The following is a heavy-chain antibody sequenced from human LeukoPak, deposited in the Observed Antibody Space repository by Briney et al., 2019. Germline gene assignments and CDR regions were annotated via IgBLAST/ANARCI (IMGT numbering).Heavy chain of an antibody. V-gene: IGHV5-51*01. CDR2: IYPGDSDT. CDR1: GYSFTNYW. CDR3: ARRGLCRGGICYLYYFDY. Sequence: GESLKISCKVSGYSFTNYWIGWVRQMPGQGLEWMGIIYPGDSDTKYGPSFQGQVTTSADRSISTAYLQWGSLKASDTAMYYCARRGLCRGGICYLYYFDYWGQGTLVTVSS. J-gene: IGHJ4*02. D-gene: IGHD2-15*01.